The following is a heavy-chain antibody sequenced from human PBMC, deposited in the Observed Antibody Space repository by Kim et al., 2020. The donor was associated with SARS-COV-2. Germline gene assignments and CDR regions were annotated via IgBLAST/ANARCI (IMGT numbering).Heavy chain of an antibody. J-gene: IGHJ6*03. Sequence: SETLSLTCAVYGGSFSDNYWNWVRQPPGKGLEWIGEITHSGITTYNPSLKSRVTMSVDPSKSQFSLNLRSVTAADTAVYYCVRGKRDRDLGVNPFYSYY. CDR3: VRGKRDRDLGVNPFYSYY. D-gene: IGHD2-8*01. CDR1: GGSFSDNY. CDR2: ITHSGIT. V-gene: IGHV4-34*01.